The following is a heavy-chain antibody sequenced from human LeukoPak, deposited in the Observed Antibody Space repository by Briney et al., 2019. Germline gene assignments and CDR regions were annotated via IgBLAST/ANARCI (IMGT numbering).Heavy chain of an antibody. CDR2: INSDGSDT. CDR1: GFTFSSYW. V-gene: IGHV3-74*01. J-gene: IGHJ4*02. CDR3: VRDPPTALELFDY. D-gene: IGHD5-18*01. Sequence: QPGGSLRLSCAASGFTFSSYWMHWVRQAPGKGLVWVSRINSDGSDTNYADSVKGRFTISRDNAKNTLDLQMNSLRAEDTAVYFCVRDPPTALELFDYWGQGTLVTVSS.